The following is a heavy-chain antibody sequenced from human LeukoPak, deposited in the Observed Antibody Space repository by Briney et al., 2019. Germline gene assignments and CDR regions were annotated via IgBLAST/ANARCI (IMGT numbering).Heavy chain of an antibody. CDR1: GFTFSTYS. CDR3: AKVWGKNYDFWSGYSTYYFDY. Sequence: GGSLRLSCAASGFTFSTYSMNWVRQAPGKGLEWISYISHGSTRIFYADSVEGRFTVSRDDAKNALFLQMNSLRAEDTAVYYCAKVWGKNYDFWSGYSTYYFDYWGQGTLVTVSS. V-gene: IGHV3-48*01. D-gene: IGHD3-3*01. CDR2: ISHGSTRI. J-gene: IGHJ4*02.